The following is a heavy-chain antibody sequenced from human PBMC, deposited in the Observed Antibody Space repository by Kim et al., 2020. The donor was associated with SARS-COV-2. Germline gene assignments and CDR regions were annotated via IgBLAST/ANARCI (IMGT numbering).Heavy chain of an antibody. D-gene: IGHD6-13*01. CDR3: ARGPYSSSFSSNRNCFDP. CDR2: MNPNSGNT. J-gene: IGHJ5*02. Sequence: ASVKVSCKASGYTFTSYDINWVRQATGQGLEWMGWMNPNSGNTGYAQKFQGRVTMTRNTSISTAYMELSSLRSEDTAVYYCARGPYSSSFSSNRNCFDPWGKGTMVTVSS. CDR1: GYTFTSYD. V-gene: IGHV1-8*01.